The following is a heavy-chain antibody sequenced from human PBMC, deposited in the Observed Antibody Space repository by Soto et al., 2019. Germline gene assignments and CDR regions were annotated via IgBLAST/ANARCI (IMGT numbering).Heavy chain of an antibody. J-gene: IGHJ6*02. Sequence: GGSLRLSCAASGFTVSSNYMSWVRQAPGKGLEWVSVIYSGGSTYYADSVKGRFTISRDNSKNTLYLQMNSLRAEDTAVYYCARDNPNCSSTSCYYYYGMDVWGQGTTVTVSS. V-gene: IGHV3-66*01. CDR1: GFTVSSNY. CDR2: IYSGGST. CDR3: ARDNPNCSSTSCYYYYGMDV. D-gene: IGHD2-2*01.